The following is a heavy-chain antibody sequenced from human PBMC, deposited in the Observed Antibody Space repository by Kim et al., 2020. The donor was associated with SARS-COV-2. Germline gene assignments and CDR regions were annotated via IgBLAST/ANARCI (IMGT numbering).Heavy chain of an antibody. V-gene: IGHV3-48*02. D-gene: IGHD7-27*01. CDR3: ARDWNWGIDV. CDR2: ISVTDAI. CDR1: GFTFTTYN. Sequence: GGSLRLSCAASGFTFTTYNMNWVRQAPGKGLEWISYISVTDAIYYADSVKGRFTIFRDYAKNSLDLQMNSLRDEDTAVYHCARDWNWGIDVWGQGTLVT. J-gene: IGHJ4*02.